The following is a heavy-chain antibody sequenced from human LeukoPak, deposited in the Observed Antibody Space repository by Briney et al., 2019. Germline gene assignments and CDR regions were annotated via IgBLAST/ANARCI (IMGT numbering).Heavy chain of an antibody. J-gene: IGHJ4*02. CDR3: ARESAPEYGSGSYIDY. CDR2: IYHSGST. V-gene: IGHV4-30-2*01. CDR1: GGSISSGGYS. Sequence: PSETLSLTCAVSGGSISSGGYSWRWIRQPPGKGLEWIGYIYHSGSTYYNPSLKGRVTISVDRSKNQFSLKLSSVTAADTAVYYCARESAPEYGSGSYIDYWGQGTLVTVSS. D-gene: IGHD3-10*01.